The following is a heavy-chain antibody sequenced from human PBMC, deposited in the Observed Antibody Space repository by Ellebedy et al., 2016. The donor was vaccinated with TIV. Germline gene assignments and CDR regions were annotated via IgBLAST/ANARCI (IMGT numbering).Heavy chain of an antibody. V-gene: IGHV3-23*01. J-gene: IGHJ4*02. CDR3: AIGRDYDFWSGYYRADY. CDR1: GFTFSSYA. Sequence: GESLKISCAASGFTFSSYAMSWVRQAPGKGLEWVSVISGSGGSTYYADSVKGRFTISRDNSKNKLYLQMNSLRAEDTAVYYCAIGRDYDFWSGYYRADYWGQGTLVTVSS. D-gene: IGHD3-3*01. CDR2: ISGSGGST.